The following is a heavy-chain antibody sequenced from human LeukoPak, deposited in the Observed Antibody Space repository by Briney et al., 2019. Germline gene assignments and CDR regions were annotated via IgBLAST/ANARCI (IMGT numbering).Heavy chain of an antibody. Sequence: PGGSPRLSCAASGFTFSSYAMSWVRQAPGKGLEWVSAISGSGGSTYYADSVKGRFTISRDNSKNTLYLQMNSLRAEDTAVYYCAKDQSSGWSPPFDYWGQGTLVTVSS. CDR1: GFTFSSYA. D-gene: IGHD6-19*01. CDR2: ISGSGGST. V-gene: IGHV3-23*01. CDR3: AKDQSSGWSPPFDY. J-gene: IGHJ4*02.